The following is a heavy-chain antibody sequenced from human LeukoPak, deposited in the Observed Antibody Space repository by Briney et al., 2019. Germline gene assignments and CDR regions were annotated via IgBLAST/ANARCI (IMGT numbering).Heavy chain of an antibody. J-gene: IGHJ6*02. V-gene: IGHV3-9*01. CDR3: AKDGAMAGRNYGMVV. CDR2: ISWSSVDI. CDR1: GFRFGDYA. Sequence: GGSLRLSCAASGFRFGDYAMHWVRQAPGKGLEWVSGISWSSVDIGYADSVKGRFTISRDNAKNSLYLQMNSLRPEDTALYYCAKDGAMAGRNYGMVVWGQGTTVTVSS. D-gene: IGHD6-19*01.